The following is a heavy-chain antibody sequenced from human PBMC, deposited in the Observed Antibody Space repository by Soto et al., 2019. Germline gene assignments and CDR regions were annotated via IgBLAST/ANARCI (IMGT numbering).Heavy chain of an antibody. D-gene: IGHD3-16*02. CDR2: TYYRSKWYN. V-gene: IGHV6-1*01. CDR1: GESVSSNSAA. CDR3: ARDLDFMITFGGVIADAFDI. Sequence: SQTLSRTCAISGESVSSNSAAWNWIRQSPSRGLEWLGRTYYRSKWYNDYAVSVKSRITINPDTSKNQFSLQLNSVTPEDTAVYYCARDLDFMITFGGVIADAFDIWGQGTMVTVSS. J-gene: IGHJ3*02.